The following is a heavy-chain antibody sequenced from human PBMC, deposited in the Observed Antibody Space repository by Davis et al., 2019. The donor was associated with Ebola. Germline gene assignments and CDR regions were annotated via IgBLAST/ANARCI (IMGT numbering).Heavy chain of an antibody. CDR2: IYYSGST. V-gene: IGHV4-59*01. D-gene: IGHD5-12*01. Sequence: ESLKISCAASGFTFSDYYMSWIRQPPGKGLEWIGYIYYSGSTNYNPSLKSRVTISVDTSKNQFSLKLSSVTAADTAVYYCARGYFPGWLRMTPHYYYGMDVWGQGTTVTVSS. CDR3: ARGYFPGWLRMTPHYYYGMDV. CDR1: GFTFSDYY. J-gene: IGHJ6*02.